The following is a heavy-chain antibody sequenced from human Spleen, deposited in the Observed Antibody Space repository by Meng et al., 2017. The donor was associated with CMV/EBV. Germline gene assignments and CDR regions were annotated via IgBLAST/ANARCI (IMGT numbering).Heavy chain of an antibody. D-gene: IGHD2-2*01. V-gene: IGHV3-21*01. CDR3: ARAPPYCSSTSCFNWFDP. CDR1: LTFSSNS. CDR2: ISSSSSYI. J-gene: IGHJ5*02. Sequence: LTFSSNSMTWVRQAPGKGLEWVSSISSSSSYIYYADSVKGRFTISRDNAKNSLYLQMNSLRAEDTAVYYCARAPPYCSSTSCFNWFDPWGQGTLVTVSS.